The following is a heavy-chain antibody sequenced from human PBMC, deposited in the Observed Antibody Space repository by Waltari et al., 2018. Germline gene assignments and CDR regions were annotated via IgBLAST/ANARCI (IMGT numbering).Heavy chain of an antibody. CDR2: IYHSGST. Sequence: QVQLQESGPGLVKPSETLSLTCAVSGYSISSGYYWGWIRQPPGKGLEWIGSIYHSGSTNYTPSLKSRVTISVDTSKNQFSLKLSSVTAADTAVYYCARAGWGEHLNPGFDYWGQGTLVTVSS. CDR3: ARAGWGEHLNPGFDY. CDR1: GYSISSGYY. J-gene: IGHJ4*02. V-gene: IGHV4-38-2*01. D-gene: IGHD3-10*01.